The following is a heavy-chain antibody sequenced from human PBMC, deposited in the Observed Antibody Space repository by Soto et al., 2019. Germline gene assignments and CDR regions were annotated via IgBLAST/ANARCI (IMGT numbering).Heavy chain of an antibody. D-gene: IGHD5-18*01. J-gene: IGHJ4*02. CDR3: ARDTAALGYSYGYFGY. CDR1: GGSVSSGSYY. Sequence: SETLSLTCTVSGGSVSSGSYYWSWIRQPPGKGLEWIGYIYYSGSTNYNPSLKSRVTISVDTSKNQFSLKLSSVTAADTAVYYCARDTAALGYSYGYFGYWGQGTLVTVSS. V-gene: IGHV4-61*01. CDR2: IYYSGST.